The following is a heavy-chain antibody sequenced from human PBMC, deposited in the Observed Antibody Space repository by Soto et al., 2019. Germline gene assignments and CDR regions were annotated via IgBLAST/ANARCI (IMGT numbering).Heavy chain of an antibody. Sequence: NPSETLSLTCAVYGGSFSGYYWSWIRQPPGKGLEWIGGINHSGSTNYNPSLKSRVTISVDTSKNQFSLKLSSVTAADTAVYYCARCCPLDCSGGSCSEPLTDYWGQGTLVTVSS. CDR3: ARCCPLDCSGGSCSEPLTDY. V-gene: IGHV4-34*01. J-gene: IGHJ4*02. CDR1: GGSFSGYY. D-gene: IGHD2-15*01. CDR2: INHSGST.